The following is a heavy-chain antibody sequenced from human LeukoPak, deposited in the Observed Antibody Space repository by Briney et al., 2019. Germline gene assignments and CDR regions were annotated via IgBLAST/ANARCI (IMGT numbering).Heavy chain of an antibody. D-gene: IGHD3-22*01. CDR1: GGSISSYY. CDR3: ARDNQYYYDSSGYETYYYYMDV. V-gene: IGHV4-4*07. J-gene: IGHJ6*03. CDR2: IYTSGST. Sequence: SETLSLTCTVSGGSISSYYWSWLRQPAGKGLEWIGRIYTSGSTNYNPPRKSRVTISVDKSKNQFSLKLSSVTAADTAVYYCARDNQYYYDSSGYETYYYYMDVWGKGTTVTVSS.